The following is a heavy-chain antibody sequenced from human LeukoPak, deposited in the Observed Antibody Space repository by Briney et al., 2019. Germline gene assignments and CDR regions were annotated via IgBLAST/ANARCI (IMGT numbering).Heavy chain of an antibody. Sequence: PGGSLRLSCAASGFPFRSYSINWVRQAPGKGLEWVSSISSTSIYIYYADSVKGRFTIFRDNAKNSLYLQMNSLRAEDTAVYYCAKQLGLKRSPIDYWGQGTLVTVSS. J-gene: IGHJ4*02. V-gene: IGHV3-21*01. D-gene: IGHD6-13*01. CDR2: ISSTSIYI. CDR1: GFPFRSYS. CDR3: AKQLGLKRSPIDY.